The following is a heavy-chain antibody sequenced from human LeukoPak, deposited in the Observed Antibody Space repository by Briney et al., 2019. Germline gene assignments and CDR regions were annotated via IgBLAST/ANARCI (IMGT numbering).Heavy chain of an antibody. CDR3: ARDRLGIAAAGTSGMDV. V-gene: IGHV4-61*08. Sequence: SETLSLTCAVSGGSISSGGYSWSWIRQPPGKGLEWIGYIYYSGSTNYNPSLKSRVTISVDTSKNQFSLKLSSVTAADTAVYYCARDRLGIAAAGTSGMDVWGQGTTVTVSS. CDR1: GGSISSGGYS. CDR2: IYYSGST. J-gene: IGHJ6*02. D-gene: IGHD6-13*01.